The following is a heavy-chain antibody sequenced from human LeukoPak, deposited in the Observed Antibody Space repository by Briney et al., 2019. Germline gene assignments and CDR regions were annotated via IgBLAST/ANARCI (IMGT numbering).Heavy chain of an antibody. CDR1: GYSFTSYW. J-gene: IGHJ3*02. Sequence: GESLKISCQGSGYSFTSYWIGWVRQMPGKGLEWMGIIYPGDSDTRYSPSLQGQVTISADKSISTAYLQWSSLKASDTAMYYFARLQYSSGFDAFDIWGQGTMVTVSS. CDR2: IYPGDSDT. V-gene: IGHV5-51*01. D-gene: IGHD6-19*01. CDR3: ARLQYSSGFDAFDI.